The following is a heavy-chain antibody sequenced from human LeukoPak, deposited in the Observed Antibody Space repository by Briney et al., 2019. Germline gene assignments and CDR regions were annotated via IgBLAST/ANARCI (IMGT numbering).Heavy chain of an antibody. J-gene: IGHJ4*02. Sequence: GGSLRLSCAVSGTTLSNYGMSWVRQAPGKGLEWVAGISDSGGRTNYADSVKGRFTISRDNPKNTLYLQMNSLRAEDTAVYFCAKRGVVIRVILVGFHKEAYYFDSWGQGALVTVSS. CDR1: GTTLSNYG. CDR3: AKRGVVIRVILVGFHKEAYYFDS. D-gene: IGHD3-22*01. V-gene: IGHV3-23*01. CDR2: ISDSGGRT.